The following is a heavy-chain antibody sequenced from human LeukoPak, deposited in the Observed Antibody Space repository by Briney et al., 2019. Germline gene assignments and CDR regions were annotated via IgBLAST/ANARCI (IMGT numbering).Heavy chain of an antibody. J-gene: IGHJ3*02. CDR3: AKAMIDDAFDI. CDR2: IYYSGST. Sequence: SETLSLTCTVSGGSISSYYWSWIRQPPGKGLEWIGYIYYSGSTNYNPSLKSRVTISVDTSKNQFSLKLSSVTAADTAVYYCAKAMIDDAFDIWGQGTMVTASS. D-gene: IGHD3-22*01. V-gene: IGHV4-59*01. CDR1: GGSISSYY.